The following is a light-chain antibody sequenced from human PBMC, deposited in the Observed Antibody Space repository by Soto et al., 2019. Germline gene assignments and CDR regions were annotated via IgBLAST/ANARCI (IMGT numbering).Light chain of an antibody. CDR2: GAS. CDR3: QQYYTWPVT. CDR1: ESVSRN. V-gene: IGKV3-15*01. Sequence: HSLATLSVYKRERATLSCGASESVSRNLAWYQQKPGQAPRLLISGASTGATGIPARFSGSGSGTEFTLTINSLQSEDSAVYYCQQYYTWPVTFGGRSIVDVK. J-gene: IGKJ4*01.